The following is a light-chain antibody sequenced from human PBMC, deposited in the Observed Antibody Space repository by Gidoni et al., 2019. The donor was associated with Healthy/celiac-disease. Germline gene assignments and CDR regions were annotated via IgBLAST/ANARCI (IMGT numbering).Light chain of an antibody. J-gene: IGKJ1*01. V-gene: IGKV1-5*01. CDR3: QQYNSYSET. CDR2: DAS. CDR1: QSISSW. Sequence: DIQMTQSPSTVSASVGDRVTITCRASQSISSWLAWYQQKPGKAPKLLIYDASSLECGVPSRFSGSGSGTEFTLTISSLQPDDFATYYCQQYNSYSETFGQGTEVEIK.